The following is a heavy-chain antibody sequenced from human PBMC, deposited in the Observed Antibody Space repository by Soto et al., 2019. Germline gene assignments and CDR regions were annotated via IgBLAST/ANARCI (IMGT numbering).Heavy chain of an antibody. CDR2: INPNSGGT. CDR1: GYTFTGYY. J-gene: IGHJ6*02. CDR3: ARGRVIFDDGWSGYYLTERVSPYYYYYYGMDV. D-gene: IGHD3-3*01. V-gene: IGHV1-2*04. Sequence: ASVKVSCKASGYTFTGYYMHWVRQAPGQGLEWMGWINPNSGGTNYAQKFQGWVTMTRDTSISTAYMELSRLRSDDTAVYYCARGRVIFDDGWSGYYLTERVSPYYYYYYGMDVRG.